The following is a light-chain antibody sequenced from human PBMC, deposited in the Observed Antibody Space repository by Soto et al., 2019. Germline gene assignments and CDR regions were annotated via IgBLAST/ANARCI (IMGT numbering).Light chain of an antibody. CDR3: HQTYSTPQT. Sequence: DIQMTQSPSSLSASVGDRVTITCRAGQTVTDYLNWYQHKPGKAPKLLIYSASTLQTGVPSRFSGSGAGTDFTLTITSLQPEDFGTYYCHQTYSTPQTFGQGTRAEIK. CDR2: SAS. V-gene: IGKV1-39*01. CDR1: QTVTDY. J-gene: IGKJ1*01.